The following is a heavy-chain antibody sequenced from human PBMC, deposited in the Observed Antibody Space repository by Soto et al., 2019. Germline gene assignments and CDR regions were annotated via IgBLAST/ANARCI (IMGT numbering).Heavy chain of an antibody. CDR1: GFTFSSYG. Sequence: QVQLVESGGGVVQPGRSLRLSCAASGFTFSSYGMHWVRQAPCKWLEWEAVIWYDGSKKYYADSVKGRFTISRDNSKNTLYLQMNSLIAEDTAVYYCARDITFVGVIAKMGIDYWGQGTLVTVSS. CDR2: IWYDGSKK. V-gene: IGHV3-33*01. D-gene: IGHD3-16*02. CDR3: ARDITFVGVIAKMGIDY. J-gene: IGHJ4*02.